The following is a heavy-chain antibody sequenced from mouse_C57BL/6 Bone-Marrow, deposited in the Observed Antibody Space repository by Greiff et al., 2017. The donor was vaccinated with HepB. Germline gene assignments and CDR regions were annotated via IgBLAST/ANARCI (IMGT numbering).Heavy chain of an antibody. CDR1: GFNIKDDY. Sequence: EVQRVESGAELVRPGASVKLSCTASGFNIKDDYMHWVKQRPEQGLEWIGWIDPENGDTEYASKFQGKATITADTSSNTAYLQLSSLTSEDTAVYYCTLFITTGRFDVWGTGTTVTVSS. CDR3: TLFITTGRFDV. J-gene: IGHJ1*03. D-gene: IGHD1-1*01. V-gene: IGHV14-4*01. CDR2: IDPENGDT.